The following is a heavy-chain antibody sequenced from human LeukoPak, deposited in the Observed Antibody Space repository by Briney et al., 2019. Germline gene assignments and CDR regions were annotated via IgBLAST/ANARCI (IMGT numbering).Heavy chain of an antibody. D-gene: IGHD6-13*01. CDR2: IYYSGST. Sequence: SETLSLTCAVYGGSFSGYYWSWIRQPPGKGLEWIGYIYYSGSTNYNPSLKSRVTISVDTSKNQFSLKLSSVTAADTAVYYCARLAAADSYYYYYYMDVWGKGTTVTISS. CDR3: ARLAAADSYYYYYYMDV. J-gene: IGHJ6*03. V-gene: IGHV4-59*01. CDR1: GGSFSGYY.